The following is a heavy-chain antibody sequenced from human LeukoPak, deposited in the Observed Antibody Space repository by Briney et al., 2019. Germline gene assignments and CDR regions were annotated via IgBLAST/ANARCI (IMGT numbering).Heavy chain of an antibody. J-gene: IGHJ3*02. V-gene: IGHV3-9*03. CDR1: GFTFDDYA. Sequence: GGSLRLSCAASGFTFDDYAMHWVRHAPGKGLEWVSGISWNSGSIGYADSVKGRFTISRDNAKNSLYLQMNSLRAEDMALYYCAKDKGGYYYDSSGWGAFDIWGQGTMVTVSS. D-gene: IGHD3-22*01. CDR3: AKDKGGYYYDSSGWGAFDI. CDR2: ISWNSGSI.